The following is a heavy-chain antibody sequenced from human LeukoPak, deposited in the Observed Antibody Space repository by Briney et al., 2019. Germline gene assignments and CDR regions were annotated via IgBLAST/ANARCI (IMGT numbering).Heavy chain of an antibody. V-gene: IGHV3-30*03. Sequence: TGGSLRLSCAASGFTFSSYGMHWVRQAPGKGLEWVAVISYDGSNKYYADSVKGRFTISRDNSKNTLYLQMNSLRAEDTAVYFCSAALTSAINYWGQGTLVTVSS. CDR1: GFTFSSYG. CDR2: ISYDGSNK. D-gene: IGHD5-18*01. J-gene: IGHJ4*02. CDR3: SAALTSAINY.